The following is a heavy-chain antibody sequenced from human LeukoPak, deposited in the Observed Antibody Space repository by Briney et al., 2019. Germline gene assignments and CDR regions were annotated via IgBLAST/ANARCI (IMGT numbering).Heavy chain of an antibody. V-gene: IGHV1-2*02. CDR1: GYTFTGYY. D-gene: IGHD2-8*01. J-gene: IGHJ4*02. Sequence: ASVKVSCTASGYTFTGYYMHWVRQAPGQGLEWMGWINPNSGGTNYAQKFQGRVTMTRDTSISTAYMELSRLRSDDTAVYYCARAPPIVLMVYAIDYWGQGTLVTVSS. CDR2: INPNSGGT. CDR3: ARAPPIVLMVYAIDY.